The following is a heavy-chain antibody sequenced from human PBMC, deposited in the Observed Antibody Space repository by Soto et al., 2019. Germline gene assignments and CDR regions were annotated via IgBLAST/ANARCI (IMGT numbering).Heavy chain of an antibody. Sequence: ASVKVSCKASGYTFTSYGISWVRQAPGQGLEWMGWISAYNGNTNYAQKLQGRVTMTTDTSTSTAYMELRSLRSDDTAVYYCARDPYDFWSGPYMDVWGKGTTVTVSS. D-gene: IGHD3-3*01. J-gene: IGHJ6*03. CDR3: ARDPYDFWSGPYMDV. V-gene: IGHV1-18*01. CDR1: GYTFTSYG. CDR2: ISAYNGNT.